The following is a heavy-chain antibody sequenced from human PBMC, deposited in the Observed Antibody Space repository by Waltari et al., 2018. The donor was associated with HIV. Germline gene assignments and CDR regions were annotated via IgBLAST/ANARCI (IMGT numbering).Heavy chain of an antibody. V-gene: IGHV1-58*01. J-gene: IGHJ6*02. Sequence: QMQLVQSGPEVKKPGTSVKVSCKASGFTFTSSAVQWVRQARGQRLEWIGWIVVGSGNTNYAQKFQERVTITRDMATSTAYMELSSLRSEETAVYYCAASTRAVTTKVWYYYYYYGMDVWGQGTTVTVSS. D-gene: IGHD3-16*01. CDR1: GFTFTSSA. CDR2: IVVGSGNT. CDR3: AASTRAVTTKVWYYYYYYGMDV.